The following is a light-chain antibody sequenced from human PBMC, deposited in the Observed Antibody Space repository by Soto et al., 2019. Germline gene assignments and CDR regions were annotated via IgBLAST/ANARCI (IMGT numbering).Light chain of an antibody. CDR2: AVS. J-gene: IGLJ2*01. CDR3: SSYAGSDNVV. Sequence: QSALTQPPSASGSPGQSVTISFTGTSSDVGGYDYVSWYQQHPGKAPKLMIYAVSQRPSGVPDRFSGSKSGNTASLTVSGLQAEDEADYYCSSYAGSDNVVFGGGTKLTVL. V-gene: IGLV2-8*01. CDR1: SSDVGGYDY.